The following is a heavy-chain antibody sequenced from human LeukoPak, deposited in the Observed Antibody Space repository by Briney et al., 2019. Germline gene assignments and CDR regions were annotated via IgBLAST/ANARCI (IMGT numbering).Heavy chain of an antibody. D-gene: IGHD3-10*02. V-gene: IGHV3-23*01. CDR3: AELGITMIGGV. J-gene: IGHJ6*04. Sequence: QPGGSLRLSCAASGFTFSSYGMSWVRRAPGKGLEWVSAISGSGGSTYYADSVKGRFTISRDNAKNSLYLQMNSLRAEDTAVYYCAELGITMIGGVWGKGTTVTISS. CDR2: ISGSGGST. CDR1: GFTFSSYG.